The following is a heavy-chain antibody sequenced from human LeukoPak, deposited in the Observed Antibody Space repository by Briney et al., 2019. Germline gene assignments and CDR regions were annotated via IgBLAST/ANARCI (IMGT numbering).Heavy chain of an antibody. CDR2: INPNSGGK. CDR3: ATLLGPFDY. Sequence: ASVTVSFKASGYTFTDNYMDWERQGPGKGVEWKGRINPNSGGKNYTQKLQVRVTMTRDTSISTAYMELSRLRSDYTAVYYCATLLGPFDYWGQGTLVTVSS. V-gene: IGHV1-2*06. J-gene: IGHJ4*02. CDR1: GYTFTDNY.